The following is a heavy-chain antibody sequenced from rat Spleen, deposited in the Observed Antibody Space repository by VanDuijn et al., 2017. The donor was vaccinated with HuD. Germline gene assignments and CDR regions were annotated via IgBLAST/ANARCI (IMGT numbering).Heavy chain of an antibody. D-gene: IGHD1-12*02. CDR3: TADGDF. CDR2: ISTGGGNT. CDR1: GLNFSNYD. V-gene: IGHV5S13*01. Sequence: EVQLVESGGGLVQPGRPLKISCADSGLNFSNYDMAWVRQAPTRGLEWIASISTGGGNTYYRDSVRGRFTISRDDAKNTQYLQIDSLRSEDTATYYGTADGDFWGQGVMVTVSS. J-gene: IGHJ2*01.